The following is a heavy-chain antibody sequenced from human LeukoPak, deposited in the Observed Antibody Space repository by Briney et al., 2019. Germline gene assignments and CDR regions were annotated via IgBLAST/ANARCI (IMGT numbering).Heavy chain of an antibody. J-gene: IGHJ6*02. CDR1: GYTFTSYA. CDR3: ARETYYDILTGYRAPSYYGMDV. D-gene: IGHD3-9*01. CDR2: INAGNGNT. Sequence: ASVKVSCKASGYTFTSYAMHWVRQAPGQRLEWMGWINAGNGNTKYSQKFQGRVTITRDTSASTAYMELSSLRSEDTAVYYCARETYYDILTGYRAPSYYGMDVWGQGTLVTVSS. V-gene: IGHV1-3*01.